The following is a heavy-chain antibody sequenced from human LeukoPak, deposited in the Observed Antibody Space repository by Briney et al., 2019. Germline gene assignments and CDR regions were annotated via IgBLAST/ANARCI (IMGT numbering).Heavy chain of an antibody. J-gene: IGHJ4*02. Sequence: KTGGSLRLSCAASGFTFSSYSMNWVRQAPGKGLEWVSSISSSSSYMYYADSVKGRFTISRDNAKNSLYLQMNSLRAEDTAVYYCARDLGMTRLDYWGQGTLVTVSS. D-gene: IGHD1-1*01. CDR2: ISSSSSYM. CDR3: ARDLGMTRLDY. V-gene: IGHV3-21*01. CDR1: GFTFSSYS.